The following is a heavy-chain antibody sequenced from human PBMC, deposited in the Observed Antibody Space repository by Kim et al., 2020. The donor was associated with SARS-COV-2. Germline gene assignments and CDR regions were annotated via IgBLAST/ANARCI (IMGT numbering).Heavy chain of an antibody. J-gene: IGHJ5*02. D-gene: IGHD3-9*01. CDR2: INTNTGNP. CDR3: ARAIWDILTGSVCWFDP. V-gene: IGHV7-4-1*02. CDR1: GYTFTSYA. Sequence: ASVKVSCKASGYTFTSYAMNWVRQAPGQGLEWMGWINTNTGNPTYAQGFTGRFVFSLDTSVSTAYLQISSLKAEDTAVYYCARAIWDILTGSVCWFDPWGQGTLVTVSS.